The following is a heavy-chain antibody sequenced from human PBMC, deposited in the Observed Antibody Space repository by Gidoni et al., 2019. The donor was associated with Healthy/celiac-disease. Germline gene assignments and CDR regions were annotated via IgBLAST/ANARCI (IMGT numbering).Heavy chain of an antibody. J-gene: IGHJ4*02. V-gene: IGHV3-49*03. CDR3: TRDYYDSSGFDY. Sequence: EVQLVESGGGLVQPGRSLRLSCTASGFTFGDYAMSCFRQAPGKGLEWVGFIRSKAYGGTTEYAASVKGRFTISRDDSKSIAYLQMNSLKTEDTAVYYCTRDYYDSSGFDYWGQGTLVTVSS. CDR1: GFTFGDYA. D-gene: IGHD3-22*01. CDR2: IRSKAYGGTT.